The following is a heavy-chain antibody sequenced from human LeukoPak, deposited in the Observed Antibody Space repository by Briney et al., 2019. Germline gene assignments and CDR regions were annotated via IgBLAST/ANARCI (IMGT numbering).Heavy chain of an antibody. CDR3: ARVEDILTGRASNWFDP. CDR1: GGSFSSGSYY. CDR2: IYYSGSA. V-gene: IGHV4-61*01. Sequence: PSETLSLTCTVSGGSFSSGSYYWSWIRQPPGKGLEWIGYIYYSGSAKYNPSLKSRFTISVDTSKNQFSLKLSSVTAADTAVYYCARVEDILTGRASNWFDPWGQGTLVTVSS. D-gene: IGHD3-9*01. J-gene: IGHJ5*02.